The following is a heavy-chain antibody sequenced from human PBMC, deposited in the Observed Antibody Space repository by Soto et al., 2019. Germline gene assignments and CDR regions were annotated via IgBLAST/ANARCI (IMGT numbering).Heavy chain of an antibody. V-gene: IGHV5-10-1*01. CDR2: IDPSDSYI. D-gene: IGHD6-19*01. Sequence: PGQSLKISCKTSGYTFSGHWISWVRQVPGKGLQWMGNIDPSDSYINYNPAFRGHVTFSVDKSSSTAYLHWRSLGPSDTAIYYCARHGAAIWLGYWGQGTQVT. J-gene: IGHJ4*02. CDR1: GYTFSGHW. CDR3: ARHGAAIWLGY.